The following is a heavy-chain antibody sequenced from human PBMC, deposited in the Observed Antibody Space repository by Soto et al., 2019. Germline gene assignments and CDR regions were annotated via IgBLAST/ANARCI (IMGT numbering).Heavy chain of an antibody. Sequence: GGSLRLSCAASGFTFSNYAMSWVRQAPGGGLEWVSSMSGSSSTTYYADSVRGRFTISRDRSKNTLYLQMSSLRAEDTALYYCAKNQERELPRVIDFWGQGTLVTVSS. V-gene: IGHV3-23*01. J-gene: IGHJ4*02. CDR1: GFTFSNYA. CDR3: AKNQERELPRVIDF. CDR2: MSGSSSTT. D-gene: IGHD1-7*01.